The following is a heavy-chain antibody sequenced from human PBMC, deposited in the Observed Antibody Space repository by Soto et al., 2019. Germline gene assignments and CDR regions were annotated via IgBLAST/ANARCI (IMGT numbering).Heavy chain of an antibody. J-gene: IGHJ3*02. CDR1: GGSISTYY. D-gene: IGHD3-3*01. CDR2: VSYLGNT. CDR3: ARDRITIFGVPGHIDAFDI. V-gene: IGHV4-59*01. Sequence: PSETLSLTCNISGGSISTYYWTWIRESPGKGLEWIGYVSYLGNTNYNPSLKSRVTLSVDTPKNKFSLNLGSVTAADTAMNYCARDRITIFGVPGHIDAFDILCQGAMVTVSS.